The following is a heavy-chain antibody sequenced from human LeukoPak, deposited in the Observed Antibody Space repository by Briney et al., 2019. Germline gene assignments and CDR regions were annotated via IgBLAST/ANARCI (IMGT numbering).Heavy chain of an antibody. D-gene: IGHD3-22*01. CDR3: ARVSGITMIVVVNSDAFDI. V-gene: IGHV4-61*02. CDR1: GGSISSGSNY. CDR2: IYTSGST. J-gene: IGHJ3*02. Sequence: PSETLSLTCTVSGGSISSGSNYWSWIRQPAGKGLEWIGRIYTSGSTNYNPSLKSRVTISVDTSKNQFSLKLSSVTAADTAVYYCARVSGITMIVVVNSDAFDIWGQGTMVTVSS.